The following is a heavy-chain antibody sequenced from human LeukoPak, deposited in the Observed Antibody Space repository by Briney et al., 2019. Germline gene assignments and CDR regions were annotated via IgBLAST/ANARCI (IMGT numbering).Heavy chain of an antibody. CDR1: GFTFSSYS. Sequence: GGSLRLSCAASGFTFSSYSMNWVRQAPGKGLEWVSSISSSSSYIYYADSVKGRFTISRDNAKNSLYLQMNSLRAEDTAVYYCARDYCSGGSCYLFDYWGQGTLVTVSS. CDR3: ARDYCSGGSCYLFDY. J-gene: IGHJ4*02. CDR2: ISSSSSYI. V-gene: IGHV3-21*04. D-gene: IGHD2-15*01.